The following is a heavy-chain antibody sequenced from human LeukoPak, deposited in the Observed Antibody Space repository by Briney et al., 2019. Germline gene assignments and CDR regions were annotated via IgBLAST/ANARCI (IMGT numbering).Heavy chain of an antibody. J-gene: IGHJ6*02. CDR3: ARTLDSRRYIVRRPYSMDV. Sequence: SETLSLTCAVYGGSFSGYYWSWIRQPPGKGLEWIGEINHSGSTNYNPSLKSRVTISVDTSKNQFSLKLSSVTAADTAVYYCARTLDSRRYIVRRPYSMDVWGQGTTVTVSS. CDR2: INHSGST. D-gene: IGHD3-22*01. CDR1: GGSFSGYY. V-gene: IGHV4-34*01.